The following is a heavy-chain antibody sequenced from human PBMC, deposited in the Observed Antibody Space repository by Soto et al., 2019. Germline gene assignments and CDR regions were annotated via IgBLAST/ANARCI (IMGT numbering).Heavy chain of an antibody. CDR3: AKPDYGDYVFAFDI. Sequence: GGSLRLSCAASGFTFSSYGMHWVRQAPGKGLEWVAVISYDGSNKYYADSVKGRFTISRDNSKNTLYLQMNSLRAEDTAVYYCAKPDYGDYVFAFDIWGQGTMVTVSS. CDR1: GFTFSSYG. CDR2: ISYDGSNK. D-gene: IGHD4-17*01. J-gene: IGHJ3*02. V-gene: IGHV3-30*18.